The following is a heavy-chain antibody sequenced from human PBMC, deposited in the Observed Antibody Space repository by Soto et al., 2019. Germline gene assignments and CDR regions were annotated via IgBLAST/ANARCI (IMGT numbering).Heavy chain of an antibody. CDR3: AKQLVAYYYGMDV. D-gene: IGHD2-8*02. Sequence: EVQLLGSGGGLIQPGGSLRLSCAASGFTFSSCALSWVRQAPGKGLEWVSTISGSGDNTYYADSVKGRFTVSRDNSKNTLYLQMNGLRAEDTAVYYCAKQLVAYYYGMDVWGQGTTVTVSS. CDR1: GFTFSSCA. J-gene: IGHJ6*02. CDR2: ISGSGDNT. V-gene: IGHV3-23*01.